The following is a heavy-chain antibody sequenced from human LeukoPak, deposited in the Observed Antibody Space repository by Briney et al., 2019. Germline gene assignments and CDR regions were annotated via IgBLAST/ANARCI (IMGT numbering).Heavy chain of an antibody. J-gene: IGHJ4*02. CDR1: GGSISSYY. D-gene: IGHD3-10*01. CDR3: ARHSYDLWFGELLNTFDY. Sequence: SETLSLTCTVSGGSISSYYGSWIRQPPGKGLEWIGYIYYSGSTNYNPSLKSRVTISVDTSKNQFSLKLSSVTAADTAVYYCARHSYDLWFGELLNTFDYWGQGTLVTVSS. V-gene: IGHV4-59*08. CDR2: IYYSGST.